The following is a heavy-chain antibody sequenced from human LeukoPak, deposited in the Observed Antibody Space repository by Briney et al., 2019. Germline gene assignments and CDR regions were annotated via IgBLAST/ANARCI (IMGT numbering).Heavy chain of an antibody. CDR1: GFTFINFA. Sequence: PGGSLRLSCAVSGFTFINFAMHWVRQAPGKGLEWVSIISSGGVLRYYADSVKGRFTISRDNSKNTLYLQLDSLRPEDTAVYFCATDSAYYYDSGSSGPHYFDNWGQGTLVTVSS. CDR3: ATDSAYYYDSGSSGPHYFDN. CDR2: ISSGGVLR. D-gene: IGHD3-10*01. V-gene: IGHV3-30*01. J-gene: IGHJ4*02.